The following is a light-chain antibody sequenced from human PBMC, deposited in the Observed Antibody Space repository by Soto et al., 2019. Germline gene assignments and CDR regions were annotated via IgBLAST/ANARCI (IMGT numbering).Light chain of an antibody. CDR3: RQYGTSLGFP. Sequence: EIVMTQSPATLSVSPGERATLSCRASQSVSSNLAWYQQKPGQAPRLLIYGASTRATGIPARFSGSGSGTDFTLTISRLEAEDFAVYYCRQYGTSLGFPVGGGTKVDI. J-gene: IGKJ4*01. V-gene: IGKV3-15*01. CDR1: QSVSSN. CDR2: GAS.